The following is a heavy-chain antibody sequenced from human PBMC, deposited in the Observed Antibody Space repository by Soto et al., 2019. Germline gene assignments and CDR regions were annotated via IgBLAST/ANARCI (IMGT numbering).Heavy chain of an antibody. CDR2: ISSTSSTI. CDR1: GFSLTNYE. V-gene: IGHV3-48*03. Sequence: EVQLVESGGGLVQPGGSLRLSCTVSGFSLTNYEMNWVRQAPGKGLEWISYISSTSSTIYYADSVKGRFTVSRDNAKKSLYLQKNSLRAEDTAVYYCAGSRRNTNFWSDPQLGDGMDVWGRGTAVTVSS. J-gene: IGHJ6*02. D-gene: IGHD3-3*01. CDR3: AGSRRNTNFWSDPQLGDGMDV.